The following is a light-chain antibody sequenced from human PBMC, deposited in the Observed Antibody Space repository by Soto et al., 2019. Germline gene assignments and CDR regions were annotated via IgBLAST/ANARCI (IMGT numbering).Light chain of an antibody. Sequence: GDRVTITCQASQDISNSLNWYQQKPGKAPKLLIYDASSLEGGVPSRFSGSGSGTEFTLTISGLQPDDFATYYCQQYNSFSWTFGQGTKVDIK. J-gene: IGKJ1*01. V-gene: IGKV1-5*01. CDR1: QDISNS. CDR2: DAS. CDR3: QQYNSFSWT.